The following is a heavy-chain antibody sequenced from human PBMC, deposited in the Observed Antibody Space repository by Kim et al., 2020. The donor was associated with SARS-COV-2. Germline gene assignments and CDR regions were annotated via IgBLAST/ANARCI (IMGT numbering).Heavy chain of an antibody. CDR2: GTT. CDR3: ASQVGPFDS. D-gene: IGHD1-26*01. J-gene: IGHJ4*02. Sequence: GTTQYTDSVKGRFTVSRDNSKNTLYLQMNSLRVDDTAVYYCASQVGPFDSWGQGTLVTVSS. V-gene: IGHV3-23*01.